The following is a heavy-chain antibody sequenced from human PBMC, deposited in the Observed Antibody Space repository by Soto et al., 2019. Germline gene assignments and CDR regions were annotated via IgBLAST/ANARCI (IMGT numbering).Heavy chain of an antibody. CDR1: GGSIRRGGYN. CDR3: ASIIVVGPTEYHS. D-gene: IGHD1-26*01. V-gene: IGHV4-31*03. J-gene: IGHJ4*02. Sequence: QVQLHESGPGLVKPSQTLSLTCTVSGGSIRRGGYNWSWIRQHPGKDLEWIGYIHYTGSAYYHQSLKIRVTRSVDASRNQFLLKKTSVTSAATAVYYCASIIVVGPTEYHSWGQGTLVTVSS. CDR2: IHYTGSA.